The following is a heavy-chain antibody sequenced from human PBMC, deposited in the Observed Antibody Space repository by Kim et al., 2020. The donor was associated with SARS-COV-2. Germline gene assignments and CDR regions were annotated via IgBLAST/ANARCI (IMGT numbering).Heavy chain of an antibody. J-gene: IGHJ4*02. Sequence: GGSLRLSCAASGFTFDDYAMHWVRQAPVKGLEWVSGISWNSGSIGYADSVKGRFTISRDNAKNSLYLQMNSLRAEDTALYYCAKNAFIVGARSDYYFDYWGQGTLVTVSS. D-gene: IGHD1-26*01. CDR3: AKNAFIVGARSDYYFDY. V-gene: IGHV3-9*01. CDR2: ISWNSGSI. CDR1: GFTFDDYA.